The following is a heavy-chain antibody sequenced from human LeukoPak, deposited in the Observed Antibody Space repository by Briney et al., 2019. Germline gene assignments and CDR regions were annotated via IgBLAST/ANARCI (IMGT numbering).Heavy chain of an antibody. CDR2: ISSSSSTI. Sequence: GGSLRLSCAASGFTFSSYGMHWVRQAPGKGLEWVSYISSSSSTIYYADSVKGRFTISRDNAKNSLYLQMNSLRAEDTAVYYCARGPVGASPYYYFDYWGQGTLVTVSS. V-gene: IGHV3-48*04. D-gene: IGHD1-26*01. CDR1: GFTFSSYG. CDR3: ARGPVGASPYYYFDY. J-gene: IGHJ4*02.